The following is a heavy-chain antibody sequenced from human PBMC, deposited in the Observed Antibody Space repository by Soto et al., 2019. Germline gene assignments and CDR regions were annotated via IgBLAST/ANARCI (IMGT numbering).Heavy chain of an antibody. Sequence: SETLSLTCTVSGGSISSYYWSWIRQPPGKGLEWIGYIYYSGSTNYNPSLKSRVTISVDTSKNQFSLKLSSVTAADTAVYYCARDRRQWLDSYYFDYWGQGTLVTVSS. D-gene: IGHD6-19*01. J-gene: IGHJ4*02. V-gene: IGHV4-59*01. CDR1: GGSISSYY. CDR3: ARDRRQWLDSYYFDY. CDR2: IYYSGST.